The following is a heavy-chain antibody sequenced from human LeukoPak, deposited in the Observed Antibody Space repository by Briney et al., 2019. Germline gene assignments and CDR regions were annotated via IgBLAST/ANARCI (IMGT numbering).Heavy chain of an antibody. D-gene: IGHD3-3*01. CDR3: ARGYDFWSGFPNDAFDI. CDR2: IYYSGST. Sequence: SETLSLTCAVYGGSFSGYYWSWIRQPPGKGLEWIGYIYYSGSTNYNPSLKSRVTISVDTSKNQFSLKLTSATAADTAVYYCARGYDFWSGFPNDAFDIWGQGTMVTVSS. J-gene: IGHJ3*02. V-gene: IGHV4-59*01. CDR1: GGSFSGYY.